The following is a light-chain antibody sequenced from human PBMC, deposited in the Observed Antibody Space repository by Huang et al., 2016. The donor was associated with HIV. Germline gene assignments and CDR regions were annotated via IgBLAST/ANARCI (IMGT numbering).Light chain of an antibody. Sequence: AIRITQSPSSLSASTGDKVSITCRASQDINTYLAWYQQKPGKPPSLLIYATSTLQSGVPSRFSGRGSGTDFTLTITHLQSEDFATYYCQQYYSFPLTFGQGSQVEV. CDR2: ATS. CDR3: QQYYSFPLT. V-gene: IGKV1-8*01. CDR1: QDINTY. J-gene: IGKJ1*01.